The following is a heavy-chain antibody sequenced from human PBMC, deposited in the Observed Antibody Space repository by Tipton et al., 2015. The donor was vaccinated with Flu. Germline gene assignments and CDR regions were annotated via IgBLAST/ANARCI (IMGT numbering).Heavy chain of an antibody. J-gene: IGHJ4*02. Sequence: QLVQSGAEVKKPGESLKISCKGFGNKFNNYWVGWVRQLPGKGLEWMGIIDPDDSETRYSPSFQGQVTISADKAISTAYLQWNSRKASDTATYYCAGTRTAAVGASFDYWGQGALVTVSS. CDR3: AGTRTAAVGASFDY. CDR1: GNKFNNYW. V-gene: IGHV5-51*01. CDR2: IDPDDSET. D-gene: IGHD6-25*01.